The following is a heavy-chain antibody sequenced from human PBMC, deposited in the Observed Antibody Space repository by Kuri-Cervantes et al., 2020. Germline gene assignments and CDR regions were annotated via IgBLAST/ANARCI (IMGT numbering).Heavy chain of an antibody. J-gene: IGHJ5*02. CDR3: ARDPWAGTTGNWFDP. Sequence: SVKASCKASGGTFSSYAISWVRQAPGQGLEWMGGIIPIFGTANYAQKFQGRVTITADESTSTAYMELSSLRSEDTAVYYCARDPWAGTTGNWFDPWGQGTLVTVSS. V-gene: IGHV1-69*13. CDR2: IIPIFGTA. D-gene: IGHD1-7*01. CDR1: GGTFSSYA.